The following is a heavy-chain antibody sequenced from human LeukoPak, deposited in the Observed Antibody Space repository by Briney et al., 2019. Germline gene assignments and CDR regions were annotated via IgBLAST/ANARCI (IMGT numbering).Heavy chain of an antibody. V-gene: IGHV3-7*01. D-gene: IGHD5-24*01. CDR2: IKEDGSRD. J-gene: IGHJ5*01. CDR1: GFTLTTYW. Sequence: PGRSLRLSCPASGFTLTTYWMSSARQTPEKGLEWVANIKEDGSRDYYVDSVKGRFTISRNNAKNLLYLKMKSLRAEDTAIYYCARDGGGYDSWGQGTLVTVSS. CDR3: ARDGGGYDS.